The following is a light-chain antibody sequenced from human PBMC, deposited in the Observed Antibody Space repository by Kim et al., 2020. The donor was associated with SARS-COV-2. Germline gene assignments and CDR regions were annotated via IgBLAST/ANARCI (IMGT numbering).Light chain of an antibody. CDR1: QGISNY. V-gene: IGKV1-27*01. CDR3: KVYNRVPLS. J-gene: IGKJ4*01. Sequence: DIQMTQSPSSLSASVGDRVTITCRASQGISNYVVWYQQKPGKVPKILIYAASTLLSGVPSRFSGSGSGTDFTLTISSLQPEDVATYYNKVYNRVPLSFGRGTKVDIK. CDR2: AAS.